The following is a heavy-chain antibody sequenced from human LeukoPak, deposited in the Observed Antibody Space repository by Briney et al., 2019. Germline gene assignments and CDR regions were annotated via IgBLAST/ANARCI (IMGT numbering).Heavy chain of an antibody. J-gene: IGHJ4*02. Sequence: GGSLRLSCAASGFTFNNYWMHWVRQAPGKGLVWVSRISKDGSTTNYADSVKGRFTISRDNAKNTLYLQMNSLTAEDTALYYCARGASSGYRIDYWGQGTLVTASS. CDR3: ARGASSGYRIDY. V-gene: IGHV3-74*01. CDR1: GFTFNNYW. CDR2: ISKDGSTT. D-gene: IGHD5-18*01.